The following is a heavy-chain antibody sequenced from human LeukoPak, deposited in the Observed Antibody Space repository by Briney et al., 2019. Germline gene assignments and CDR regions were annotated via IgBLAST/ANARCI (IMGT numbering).Heavy chain of an antibody. J-gene: IGHJ6*04. CDR3: ARPESMARTKYYYGMDV. CDR2: ISSSGSTI. Sequence: GGSLRLSCAASGFTFSSYEMNWVRQAPGKGLEWVSYISSSGSTIYYADSVKGRFTISRDNAKNSLYLQMNSLRAEDTAVYYCARPESMARTKYYYGMDVWGKGTTVTVSS. CDR1: GFTFSSYE. D-gene: IGHD6-6*01. V-gene: IGHV3-48*03.